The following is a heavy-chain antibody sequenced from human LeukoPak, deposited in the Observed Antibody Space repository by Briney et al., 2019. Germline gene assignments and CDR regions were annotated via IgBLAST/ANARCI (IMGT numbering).Heavy chain of an antibody. CDR2: IYYSGST. D-gene: IGHD6-13*01. CDR3: ARVSRSSWYRHLTNDAFDI. Sequence: SETLSLTCTVAGGSISSYYWSWIRQPPGKGLEWIGYIYYSGSTNYNPSLKSRVTISVDTSKNQFSLKLSSVTAADTAVYYCARVSRSSWYRHLTNDAFDIWGQGTMVTVSS. J-gene: IGHJ3*02. CDR1: GGSISSYY. V-gene: IGHV4-59*01.